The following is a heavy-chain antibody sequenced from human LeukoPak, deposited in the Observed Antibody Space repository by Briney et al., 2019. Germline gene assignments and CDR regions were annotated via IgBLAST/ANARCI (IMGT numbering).Heavy chain of an antibody. CDR2: ISGDGGST. CDR3: ATETNGRHYDY. V-gene: IGHV3-43*02. D-gene: IGHD1-14*01. CDR1: GFTFDDYA. J-gene: IGHJ4*02. Sequence: GGSLRLSCAASGFTFDDYAMHWVRQAPGKGLEWVSLISGDGGSTYYADSVKGRFTISRDNANNFLYLQMNSLRAEDTAVYYCATETNGRHYDYWGQGTLLTVSS.